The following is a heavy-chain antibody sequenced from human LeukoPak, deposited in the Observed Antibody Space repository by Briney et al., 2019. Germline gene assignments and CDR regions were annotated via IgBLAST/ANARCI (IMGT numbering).Heavy chain of an antibody. V-gene: IGHV4-61*02. CDR1: GGSISSGSYY. D-gene: IGHD3-3*01. J-gene: IGHJ5*02. Sequence: SQTLSLTCTVSGGSISSGSYYWSWIRQPAGKGLEWIGRIYTSGSTNYNPSLKSRATISVDTSKNQFSLKLSSVTAADTAVYYCAREIARWEWPNWFDPWGQGTLVTVSS. CDR3: AREIARWEWPNWFDP. CDR2: IYTSGST.